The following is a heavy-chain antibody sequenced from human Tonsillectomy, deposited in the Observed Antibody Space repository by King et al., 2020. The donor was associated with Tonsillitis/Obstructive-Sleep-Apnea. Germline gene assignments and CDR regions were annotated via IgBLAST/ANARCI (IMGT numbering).Heavy chain of an antibody. D-gene: IGHD2-2*01. J-gene: IGHJ4*02. CDR1: GFTFSSYA. CDR2: ISGSGGST. Sequence: VQLVESGGGLVQPGGSLRLSCAASGFTFSSYAMSWVRQAPGKGLEWVSAISGSGGSTYYADSVKGRFTISRDNSKNTLYLQMNSLRAEDTAVYYCAKEWREIVVVPQNFDYWGQGTLVTVSS. V-gene: IGHV3-23*04. CDR3: AKEWREIVVVPQNFDY.